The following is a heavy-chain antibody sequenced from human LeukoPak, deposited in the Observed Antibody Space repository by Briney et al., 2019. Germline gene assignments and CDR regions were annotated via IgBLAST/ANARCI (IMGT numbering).Heavy chain of an antibody. Sequence: PGRSLRLSCAASGFTFSSYGMHWVHQAPGKGLEWVAVIWYDGSNKYYADSVKGRFTISRDNSKNTLYLQMNSLRAEDTAVYYCAKGYSGTPGLDYWGQGTLVTVSS. CDR1: GFTFSSYG. CDR3: AKGYSGTPGLDY. V-gene: IGHV3-33*06. J-gene: IGHJ4*02. CDR2: IWYDGSNK. D-gene: IGHD1-26*01.